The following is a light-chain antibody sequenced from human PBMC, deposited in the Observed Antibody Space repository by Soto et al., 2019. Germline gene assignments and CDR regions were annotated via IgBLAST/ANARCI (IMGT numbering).Light chain of an antibody. CDR2: EVT. J-gene: IGLJ1*01. CDR3: SSFAGSNNYV. CDR1: SSDVGGYNF. V-gene: IGLV2-8*01. Sequence: QSALTQPPSASESPGQSVTFSCTGSSSDVGGYNFVSWYQQHPGKAPKLIIYEVTKRPSGVPDRFSGSKSGNTASLTVSGLQADDEADYYCSSFAGSNNYVFGTGTKVTVL.